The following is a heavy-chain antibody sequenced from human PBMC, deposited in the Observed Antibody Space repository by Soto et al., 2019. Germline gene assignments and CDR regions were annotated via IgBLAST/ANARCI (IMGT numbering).Heavy chain of an antibody. CDR2: ISGSGGST. CDR1: GFTFSSYA. D-gene: IGHD3-22*01. J-gene: IGHJ4*02. V-gene: IGHV3-23*01. Sequence: GGSLRLSCAASGFTFSSYAMSWVRQAPGKGLEWVSAISGSGGSTYYADSVKGRFTISRDNSKNTLYMQMNSLRAEDTAVYYCAKDGTISSYYLVSLDYWGQGTLVTVSS. CDR3: AKDGTISSYYLVSLDY.